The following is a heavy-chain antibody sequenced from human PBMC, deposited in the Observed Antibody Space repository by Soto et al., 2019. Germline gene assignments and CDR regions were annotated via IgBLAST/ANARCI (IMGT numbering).Heavy chain of an antibody. Sequence: SETLSLTCTVSGGSISSGGYYWSWISKQPGKGLEWIGYIYDRGSTYYNPSLKNRVSISGDTSKNQFSLKLSSATAADTAVYYCARVLGGSYFNNWFDTWGQGTLVTVSS. D-gene: IGHD1-26*01. V-gene: IGHV4-31*03. CDR2: IYDRGST. CDR1: GGSISSGGYY. CDR3: ARVLGGSYFNNWFDT. J-gene: IGHJ5*02.